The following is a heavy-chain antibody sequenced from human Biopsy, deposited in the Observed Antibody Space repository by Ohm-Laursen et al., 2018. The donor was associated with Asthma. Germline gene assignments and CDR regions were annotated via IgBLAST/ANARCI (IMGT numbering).Heavy chain of an antibody. Sequence: GSLRLSCAASGFTFSTHHLSWVRQAPGKGLEWVSSINGGGDRTWYADSVKGRFTISRDNSKNTVYLDISSLRIEDTAVFYCGIVVAANPFQGDCWGQGTLVTVSS. CDR2: INGGGDRT. CDR1: GFTFSTHH. V-gene: IGHV3-23*01. J-gene: IGHJ4*02. CDR3: GIVVAANPFQGDC. D-gene: IGHD2-15*01.